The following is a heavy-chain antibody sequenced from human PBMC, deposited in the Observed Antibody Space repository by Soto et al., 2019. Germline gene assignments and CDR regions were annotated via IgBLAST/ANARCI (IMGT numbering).Heavy chain of an antibody. D-gene: IGHD3-10*01. CDR1: GFSFSHYW. Sequence: GESLRLACAASGFSFSHYWMHWVRQAPGKGLVWVSRISPDGRTTTYADSVKGRFTISRDNAKSTLYLQMNSLTVEDGAVYYCADSWLPTSYWGPGTLVTVSS. V-gene: IGHV3-74*01. CDR2: ISPDGRTT. J-gene: IGHJ4*02. CDR3: ADSWLPTSY.